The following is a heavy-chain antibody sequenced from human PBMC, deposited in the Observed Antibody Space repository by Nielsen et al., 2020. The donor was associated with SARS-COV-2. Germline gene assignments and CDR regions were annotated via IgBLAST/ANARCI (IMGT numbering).Heavy chain of an antibody. CDR1: GGSISGSSYY. V-gene: IGHV4-39*01. CDR2: IYYSGST. CDR3: ASGSFRYGSGSYLFDY. J-gene: IGHJ4*02. Sequence: ESLKISCTVSGGSISGSSYYWGWIRQPPGKGLEWIGSIYYSGSTYYNPSLKSRVTIFVDTSKNQFSLKLSSVTAADTAVYYCASGSFRYGSGSYLFDYWGQGTLVT. D-gene: IGHD3-10*01.